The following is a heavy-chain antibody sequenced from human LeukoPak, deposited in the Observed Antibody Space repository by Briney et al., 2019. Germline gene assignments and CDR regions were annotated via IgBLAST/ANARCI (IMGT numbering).Heavy chain of an antibody. V-gene: IGHV1-18*01. Sequence: RASVKVSCTASGYTFTNYGISWVRQAPGQGLEWMGWISVYNGNTKSAQKVQGRITMTTDTSTSTAYMELRSLRSDDTAVYYCARDAAAAGLGPWGQGTLVTVSS. CDR2: ISVYNGNT. D-gene: IGHD6-13*01. CDR3: ARDAAAAGLGP. CDR1: GYTFTNYG. J-gene: IGHJ5*02.